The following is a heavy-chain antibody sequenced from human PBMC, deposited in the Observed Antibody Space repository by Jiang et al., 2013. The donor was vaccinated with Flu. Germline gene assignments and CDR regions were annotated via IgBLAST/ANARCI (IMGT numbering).Heavy chain of an antibody. CDR2: ISYSGST. CDR1: NGSISDYY. Sequence: SLTYTVSNGSISDYYWNWIRQPPGKGLEWIGSISYSGSTNYNPSLKSRVTISIDTSKNQFSLKLISVTAADTAIYYCARHRDGYNHAFDYWGQGTLVTVSS. V-gene: IGHV4-59*08. D-gene: IGHD5-24*01. J-gene: IGHJ4*02. CDR3: ARHRDGYNHAFDY.